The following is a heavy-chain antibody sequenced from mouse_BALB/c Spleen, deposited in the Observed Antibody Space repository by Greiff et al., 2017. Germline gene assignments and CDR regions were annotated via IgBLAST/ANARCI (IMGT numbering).Heavy chain of an antibody. CDR3: ARREPYDYDAY. CDR2: IYPGDGDT. D-gene: IGHD2-4*01. V-gene: IGHV1-80*01. Sequence: QVQLQQSGAELVRPGSSVKISCKASGYAFSSYWMNWVKQRPGQGLEWIGQIYPGDGDTNYNGKFKGKATLTADKSSSTAYMQLSSLTSEDSAVYFCARREPYDYDAYWGQGNTLTVSS. CDR1: GYAFSSYW. J-gene: IGHJ2*01.